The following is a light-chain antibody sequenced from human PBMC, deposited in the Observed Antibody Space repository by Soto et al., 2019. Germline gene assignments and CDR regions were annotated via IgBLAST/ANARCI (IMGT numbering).Light chain of an antibody. CDR2: DVS. CDR1: SSDVGGYNY. V-gene: IGLV2-8*01. CDR3: SSYAGTHIV. Sequence: QSVLTQPPSASGSPGQSVTISCTGTSSDVGGYNYVSWYQQHPGKAPKLMIYDVSTRPSGVPARFSGSKSGNTASLTVSGLQAEDEADYYCSSYAGTHIVFGTGTKLTVL. J-gene: IGLJ1*01.